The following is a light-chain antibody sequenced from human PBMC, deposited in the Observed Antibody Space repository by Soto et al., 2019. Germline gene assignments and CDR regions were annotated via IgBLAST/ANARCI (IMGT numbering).Light chain of an antibody. J-gene: IGLJ1*01. Sequence: QSVLTQPPSASGSLGQSVTISCTGPTNAVGTGDFKYVSWYQQHPGKVPKLIIYEVDKRPSGVPDRLSGSKSGNTASLIVSGLQADDEADYYCTSYAGNSNYVFGTGTKVTVL. CDR3: TSYAGNSNYV. V-gene: IGLV2-8*01. CDR2: EVD. CDR1: TNAVGTGDFKY.